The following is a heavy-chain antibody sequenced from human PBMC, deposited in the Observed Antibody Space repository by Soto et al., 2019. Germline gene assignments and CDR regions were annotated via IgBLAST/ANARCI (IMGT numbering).Heavy chain of an antibody. CDR1: GGSISSGGYS. Sequence: SETLSLTCAVSGGSISSGGYSWSWIRQPPGKGLEWIGYIYHSGSTYYNPSLKSRVTISVDRSKNQFSLKLSSVTAADTAVYYCARGGGYCISTSCYPASYYFDYWGQGTLVTVSS. CDR2: IYHSGST. D-gene: IGHD2-2*01. J-gene: IGHJ4*02. CDR3: ARGGGYCISTSCYPASYYFDY. V-gene: IGHV4-30-2*01.